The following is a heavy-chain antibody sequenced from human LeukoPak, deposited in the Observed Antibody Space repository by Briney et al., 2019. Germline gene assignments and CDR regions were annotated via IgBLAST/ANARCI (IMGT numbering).Heavy chain of an antibody. Sequence: GSLRLSCAASGFTFSNHWMHWVRQPPGKGLEWIGSMYYSGTTYYNPSLKSRVTISVDTSKNQFSLKLSSVTAADTAVYYCARHRYRSGSDWIDPWGQGTLVTVSS. V-gene: IGHV4-39*01. CDR1: GFTFSNHW. CDR2: MYYSGTT. J-gene: IGHJ5*02. D-gene: IGHD1-26*01. CDR3: ARHRYRSGSDWIDP.